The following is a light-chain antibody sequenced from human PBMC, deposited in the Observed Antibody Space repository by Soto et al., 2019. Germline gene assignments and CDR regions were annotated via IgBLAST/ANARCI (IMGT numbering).Light chain of an antibody. CDR3: QQYNSYPLT. CDR2: KAS. Sequence: DIEMTQSPATLSASVGDRVTLTCRASQSVSNRLAWYQQKPGKAPKLLIYKASTIASGIPSRFSGSGSGTEFTLTISSLQPDDFATYYCQQYNSYPLTFGGGTKVEIK. V-gene: IGKV1-5*03. J-gene: IGKJ4*01. CDR1: QSVSNR.